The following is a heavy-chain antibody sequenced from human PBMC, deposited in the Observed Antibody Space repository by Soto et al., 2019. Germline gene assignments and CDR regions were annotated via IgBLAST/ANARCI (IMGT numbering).Heavy chain of an antibody. V-gene: IGHV3-33*01. CDR2: IWYDGSNK. J-gene: IGHJ4*02. CDR3: ARESGGGAFDY. D-gene: IGHD3-10*01. Sequence: QVQLVESGGGVVQPGRSLRLSCAASGFTFSSYGMHWVRQAPGKGLEWVAVIWYDGSNKYYADSVKGRFTISRDNSKNTLYLQRNSLRAEDTAVYYCARESGGGAFDYWGQGTLVTVSS. CDR1: GFTFSSYG.